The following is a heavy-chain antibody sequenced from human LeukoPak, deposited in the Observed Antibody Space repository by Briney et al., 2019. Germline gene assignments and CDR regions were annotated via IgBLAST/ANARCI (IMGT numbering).Heavy chain of an antibody. D-gene: IGHD6-6*01. V-gene: IGHV4-34*01. CDR3: ARGPLRRSSSFGRAFDI. CDR2: INHSGST. CDR1: GGSFSGYH. J-gene: IGHJ3*02. Sequence: SETLSLTCAVYGGSFSGYHWSWIRQPPGKGLEWIGEINHSGSTNYNPSLKSRATISVDTSKNQFSLKLSSVTAADTAVYYCARGPLRRSSSFGRAFDIWGQGTMVTVSS.